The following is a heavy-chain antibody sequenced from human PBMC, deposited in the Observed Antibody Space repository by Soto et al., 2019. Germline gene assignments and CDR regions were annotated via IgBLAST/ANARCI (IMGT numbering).Heavy chain of an antibody. CDR2: INANSGDT. V-gene: IGHV1-2*02. Sequence: ASVMVSCKASGYTFSGHYMHWIREAPGQGPEWLGWINANSGDTDRAPKFQDRLTMTRDTSISTAYMELSRLRSDDTAVYYCARGGALDGTSPPFNHWGQGTLVTVS. D-gene: IGHD6-19*01. CDR3: ARGGALDGTSPPFNH. J-gene: IGHJ4*02. CDR1: GYTFSGHY.